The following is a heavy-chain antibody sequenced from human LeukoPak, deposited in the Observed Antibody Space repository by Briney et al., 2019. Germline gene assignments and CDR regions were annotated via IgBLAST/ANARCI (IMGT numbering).Heavy chain of an antibody. CDR2: TYYRSKWYN. J-gene: IGHJ4*02. D-gene: IGHD6-13*01. CDR3: ARESLGYSSSWYEIFFDY. V-gene: IGHV6-1*01. CDR1: EDSVSSNSAA. Sequence: SQTLSLTCAISEDSVSSNSAAWNWIRQSPSRGLEWLGRTYYRSKWYNDYAVSVKSRITINPDTSKNQFSLQLNSVTPEDTAVYYCARESLGYSSSWYEIFFDYWGQGTLVTVSS.